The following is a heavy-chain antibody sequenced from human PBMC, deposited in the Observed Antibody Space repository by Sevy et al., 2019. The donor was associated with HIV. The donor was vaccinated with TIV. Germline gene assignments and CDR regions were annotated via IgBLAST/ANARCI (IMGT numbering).Heavy chain of an antibody. V-gene: IGHV1-24*01. J-gene: IGHJ4*02. CDR3: ATTAGIYQLLFHY. CDR1: GYTLTELS. Sequence: ASVKVSCKVSGYTLTELSMHWVRQAPGKGLEWMGGFDPEDGETIYAQKFQGRVTMTEDTSTDTAYMELSSLSSEDTAVYYCATTAGIYQLLFHYWGQGTLVTVSS. D-gene: IGHD2-2*01. CDR2: FDPEDGET.